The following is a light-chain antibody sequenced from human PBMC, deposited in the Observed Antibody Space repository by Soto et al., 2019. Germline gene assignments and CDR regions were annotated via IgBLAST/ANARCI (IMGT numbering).Light chain of an antibody. CDR3: SSYTSSSTWV. CDR2: EVT. Sequence: QSVLTQPASVSGSPGQSITISCTGTSRDIGFFNYVSWYQQFPGNAPKLIIFEVTNRPSGVSNRFSASKSGNTASLTISGLQAEDGADYYCSSYTSSSTWVFGGGTKLTVL. CDR1: SRDIGFFNY. J-gene: IGLJ3*02. V-gene: IGLV2-14*01.